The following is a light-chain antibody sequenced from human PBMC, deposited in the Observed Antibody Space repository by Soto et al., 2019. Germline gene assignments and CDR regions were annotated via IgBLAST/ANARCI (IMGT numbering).Light chain of an antibody. CDR3: QQYMSYS. Sequence: DIQMTQSPSSLSASVGDRVTITCRASQSISSNLNWYQQKPGKAPKLLIYAASSLQSGVPSRFSGGGSGTEFTLNSSSLPPDDFANYYCQQYMSYSLGQGTKVDIK. V-gene: IGKV1-39*01. J-gene: IGKJ1*01. CDR2: AAS. CDR1: QSISSN.